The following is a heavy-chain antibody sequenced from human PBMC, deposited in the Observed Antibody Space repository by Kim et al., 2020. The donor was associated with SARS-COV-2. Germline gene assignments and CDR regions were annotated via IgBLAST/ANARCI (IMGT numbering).Heavy chain of an antibody. CDR2: ISSSSSYI. J-gene: IGHJ4*02. V-gene: IGHV3-21*01. CDR3: ARARRTMVTPEPWGRPFDY. D-gene: IGHD4-17*01. Sequence: GWSLRLSCAASGFTFSSYSMNWVRQAPGKGLEWVSSISSSSSYIYYADSVKGRFTISRDNAKNSLYLQMNSLRAEDTAVYYCARARRTMVTPEPWGRPFDYWGQGTLVTVSS. CDR1: GFTFSSYS.